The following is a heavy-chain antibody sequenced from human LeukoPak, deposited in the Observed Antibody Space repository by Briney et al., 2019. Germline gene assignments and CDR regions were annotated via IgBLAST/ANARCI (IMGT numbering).Heavy chain of an antibody. J-gene: IGHJ6*03. Sequence: PGRSLRLSCAASGFTFDDYAMHWVRQAPGKGLEWVSGISWNSGSIGYADSVKGRLTISRDNSKNTLYLQMNSLRAEDAAVYYCAKDSYRYCSSTSCYGSNYMDVWGKGTTVTIS. CDR3: AKDSYRYCSSTSCYGSNYMDV. CDR1: GFTFDDYA. D-gene: IGHD2-2*01. V-gene: IGHV3-9*01. CDR2: ISWNSGSI.